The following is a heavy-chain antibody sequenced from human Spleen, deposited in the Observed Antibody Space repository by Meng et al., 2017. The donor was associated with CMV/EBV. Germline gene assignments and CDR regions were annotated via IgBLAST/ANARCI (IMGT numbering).Heavy chain of an antibody. CDR1: GGSISSSSYY. V-gene: IGHV4-39*07. CDR2: IYYSGST. Sequence: QVQLQESGPGLVKPSETLSLTCTVSGGSISSSSYYWGWIRQPPGKGLEWIGSIYYSGSTYYNPSLKRRVTISVDTSKNQFSLKLSSVTAADTAVYYCARDADYYDSSRDYWGQGTLVTVSS. D-gene: IGHD3-22*01. CDR3: ARDADYYDSSRDY. J-gene: IGHJ4*02.